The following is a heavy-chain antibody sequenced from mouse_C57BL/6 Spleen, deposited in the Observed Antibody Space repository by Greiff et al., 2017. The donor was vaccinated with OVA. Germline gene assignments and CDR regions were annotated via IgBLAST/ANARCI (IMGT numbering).Heavy chain of an antibody. V-gene: IGHV1-76*01. Sequence: QVQLKQSGAELVRPGASVKLSCKASGYTFTDYYINWVKQRPGQGLEWIARIYPGSGNTYYNEKFKGKATLTAEKSSSTAYMQLSSLTSEDSAVYFCASNYLDYWGQGTTLTVSS. CDR3: ASNYLDY. CDR1: GYTFTDYY. CDR2: IYPGSGNT. J-gene: IGHJ2*01.